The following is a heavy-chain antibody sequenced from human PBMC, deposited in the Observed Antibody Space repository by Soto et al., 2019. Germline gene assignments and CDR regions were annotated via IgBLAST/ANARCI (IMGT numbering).Heavy chain of an antibody. D-gene: IGHD4-17*01. CDR3: AREDYGDYGFDY. V-gene: IGHV3-74*01. CDR1: GFTFSSYW. J-gene: IGHJ4*02. Sequence: GGSLRLSCAASGFTFSSYWMHWVRQAPGKGLVWVSRINSDGSSTSYADSVKGRFTISRDNAKNTLYLQMNSLRAEDTAVYYCAREDYGDYGFDYWGQGTLVTVSS. CDR2: INSDGSST.